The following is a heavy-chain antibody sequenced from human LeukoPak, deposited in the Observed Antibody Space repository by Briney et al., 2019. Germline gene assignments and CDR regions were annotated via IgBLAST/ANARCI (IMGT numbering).Heavy chain of an antibody. J-gene: IGHJ5*02. CDR2: IYYSGST. CDR1: GGSISSYY. CDR3: ARDRGANWFDP. V-gene: IGHV4-59*01. D-gene: IGHD4-17*01. Sequence: SETLPLTCTVSGGSISSYYWSWIRQPPGKGLEWTGYIYYSGSTNYNPSLKSRVTISVDTSKNQFSLKLSSVTAADAAVYYCARDRGANWFDPWGQGTLVTVSS.